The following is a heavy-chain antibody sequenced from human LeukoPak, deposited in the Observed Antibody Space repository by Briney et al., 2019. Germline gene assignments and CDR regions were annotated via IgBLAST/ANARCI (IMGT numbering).Heavy chain of an antibody. D-gene: IGHD3-22*01. CDR1: GFTVSSNY. CDR2: VYAGGSGAT. V-gene: IGHV3-66*01. Sequence: PGGSLRLSCIGTGFTVSSNYVGWVRQAPRKGLEWVSVVYAGGSGATYYADSVKGRFVISRDNSKNTLYLQMNSLRAEDTALYYCAGDGYDNNGYVDYWGQGTLVTVSS. J-gene: IGHJ4*02. CDR3: AGDGYDNNGYVDY.